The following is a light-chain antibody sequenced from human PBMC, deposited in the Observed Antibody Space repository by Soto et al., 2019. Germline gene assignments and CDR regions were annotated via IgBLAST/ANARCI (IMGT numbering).Light chain of an antibody. Sequence: EIVLTQSPSTRSLSPGKRATLSCRASQSVSSYLAWYQQKPGQAPRLLIYDASNRATGIPARFSGSGSGTDFTLTISSLEPEDFGVYYCQQRSNLITFGQGTRLEIK. CDR3: QQRSNLIT. J-gene: IGKJ5*01. CDR1: QSVSSY. CDR2: DAS. V-gene: IGKV3-11*01.